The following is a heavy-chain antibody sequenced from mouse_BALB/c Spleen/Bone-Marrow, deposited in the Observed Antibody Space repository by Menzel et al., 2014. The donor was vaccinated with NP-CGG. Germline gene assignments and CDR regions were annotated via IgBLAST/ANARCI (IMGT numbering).Heavy chain of an antibody. Sequence: EVQLQQSGAELVKPGASVKLSCTASGFNIKDTYMHWVKQRPEQGLEWIGRIDPANGNTKYDPKFQGKATITADASSNTAYLQLSSLTSEDTAVYYCANYVFGWYFDVWGAGTTVTGSS. V-gene: IGHV14-3*02. J-gene: IGHJ1*01. CDR3: ANYVFGWYFDV. CDR1: GFNIKDTY. D-gene: IGHD1-1*02. CDR2: IDPANGNT.